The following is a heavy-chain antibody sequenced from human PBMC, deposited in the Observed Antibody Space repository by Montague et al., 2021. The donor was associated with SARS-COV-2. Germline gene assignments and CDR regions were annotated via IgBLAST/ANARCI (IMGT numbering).Heavy chain of an antibody. V-gene: IGHV4-39*02. J-gene: IGHJ3*02. D-gene: IGHD5-12*01. Sequence: SETLSLTCTVSAGSISSNNYYWDWIRQPPGKGLEWIGSIYDSGSTYYNPSLKSRVTISVDTSKNHFSLKLNSVTAADTAVYYCARRGRKLLPVATTIGGFDIWGRGTMVSVAS. CDR1: AGSISSNNYY. CDR2: IYDSGST. CDR3: ARRGRKLLPVATTIGGFDI.